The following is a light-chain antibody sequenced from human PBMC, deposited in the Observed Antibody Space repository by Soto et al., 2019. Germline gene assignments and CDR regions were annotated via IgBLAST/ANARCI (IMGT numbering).Light chain of an antibody. J-gene: IGKJ1*01. CDR1: QTISTY. CDR2: AAS. CDR3: QQSYSSPWT. V-gene: IGKV1-39*01. Sequence: DIQMTQSPSSLSASIGDRVTITCRASQTISTYLNWYQQQPGKAPKLLIYAASTLQSGVPSSFSGSGSGTDFTLTISSLQPEDFAIYCCQQSYSSPWTFGQGTKVEIK.